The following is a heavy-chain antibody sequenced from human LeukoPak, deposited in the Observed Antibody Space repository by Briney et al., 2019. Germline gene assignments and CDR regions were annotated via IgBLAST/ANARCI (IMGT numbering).Heavy chain of an antibody. V-gene: IGHV3-23*01. CDR2: ISSSGDYT. Sequence: GGSLRLSCAASGFTFNIYAMSWVRQAPGKGLEWVSSISSSGDYTFYAGSVKDRFTISRDNSKNTLYLQMNSLRAEDTAVYYCAKDQGIGDYASTDYWGQGTLVTVSS. CDR3: AKDQGIGDYASTDY. CDR1: GFTFNIYA. J-gene: IGHJ4*02. D-gene: IGHD4-17*01.